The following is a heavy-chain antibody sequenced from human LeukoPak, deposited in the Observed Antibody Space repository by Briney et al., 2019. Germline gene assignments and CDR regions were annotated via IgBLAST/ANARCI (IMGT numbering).Heavy chain of an antibody. V-gene: IGHV4-34*01. Sequence: LETLSLTCAVYGGAFSGYSWSWIRQPPGKGLEWIGEINHSGSTNYNPSLKSRVTISVDTSKNQFSLKLSSVTAADTAVYYCARGLGGSWYYYYYMDVWGKGTTVTVSS. CDR2: INHSGST. J-gene: IGHJ6*03. D-gene: IGHD6-13*01. CDR3: ARGLGGSWYYYYYMDV. CDR1: GGAFSGYS.